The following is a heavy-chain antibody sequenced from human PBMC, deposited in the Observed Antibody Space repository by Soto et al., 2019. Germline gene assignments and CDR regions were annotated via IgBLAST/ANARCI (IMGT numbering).Heavy chain of an antibody. CDR2: ISTLNGKT. J-gene: IGHJ3*01. V-gene: IGHV1-18*01. D-gene: IGHD1-26*01. CDR3: ARLLTEGATFREDAFDL. Sequence: QVQLVQSGGDVKTPGASVKVSCTTFRYTFTSHGIAWVRQAPGQGLEWMGWISTLNGKTDYAQKFQGRDNMTADTLTSTVHLELRRLRSDDTAVYYCARLLTEGATFREDAFDLWGQGTKVTVSS. CDR1: RYTFTSHG.